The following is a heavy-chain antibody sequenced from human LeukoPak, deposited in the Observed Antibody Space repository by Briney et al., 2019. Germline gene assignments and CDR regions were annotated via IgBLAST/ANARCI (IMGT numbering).Heavy chain of an antibody. J-gene: IGHJ4*02. V-gene: IGHV3-30*18. CDR1: GFTFSNYG. CDR3: AKEGTAQISTWYDY. CDR2: VSYEGKSQ. Sequence: GGSLRLSCATSGFTFSNYGMHWVRQAPGKGLEWVAVVSYEGKSQYYADSVRGRFTISRDNSKNTLCLQMNSLRGEDAAVYYCAKEGTAQISTWYDYWGQGTLVTVSS. D-gene: IGHD6-13*01.